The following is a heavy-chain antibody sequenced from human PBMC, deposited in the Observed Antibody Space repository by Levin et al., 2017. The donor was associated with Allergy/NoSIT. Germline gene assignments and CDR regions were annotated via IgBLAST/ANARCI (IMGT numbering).Heavy chain of an antibody. D-gene: IGHD1-26*01. CDR2: INHSGST. CDR3: ARGPGELPPENWFDP. J-gene: IGHJ5*02. V-gene: IGHV4-34*01. CDR1: GGSFSGYY. Sequence: GSLRLSCAVYGGSFSGYYWSWIRQPPGKGLEWIGEINHSGSTNYNPSLKSRVTISVDTSKNQFSLKLSSVTAADTAVYYCARGPGELPPENWFDPWGQGTLVTVSS.